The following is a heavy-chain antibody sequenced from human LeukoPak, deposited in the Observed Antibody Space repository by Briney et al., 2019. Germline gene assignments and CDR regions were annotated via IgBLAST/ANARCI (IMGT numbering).Heavy chain of an antibody. CDR2: ISPSDGST. V-gene: IGHV1-46*01. Sequence: GASVKVSCKASGYTFTSYYTHWVRQAPGQGLEWMGIISPSDGSTRYAQKFKGRVTMTRDTSTSTVYMELSSLRYEDTAVYYCASGGYDYAWDQWGQGTLVTVSS. J-gene: IGHJ4*02. CDR3: ASGGYDYAWDQ. CDR1: GYTFTSYY. D-gene: IGHD4/OR15-4a*01.